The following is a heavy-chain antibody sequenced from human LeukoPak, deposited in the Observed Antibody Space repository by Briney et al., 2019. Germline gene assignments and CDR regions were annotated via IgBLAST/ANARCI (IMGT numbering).Heavy chain of an antibody. J-gene: IGHJ4*02. CDR3: ARSNYDYGDYYFNY. CDR1: GGSISSYY. D-gene: IGHD4-17*01. Sequence: KPSETLSLTCTVSGGSISSYYWSWIRQPPGRGLEWIGYIYYSGSTNYNPSLKSRVSVSVDTSKNQFSLKLSSVIAADTAVYYCARSNYDYGDYYFNYWGQGTLVTVSS. V-gene: IGHV4-59*01. CDR2: IYYSGST.